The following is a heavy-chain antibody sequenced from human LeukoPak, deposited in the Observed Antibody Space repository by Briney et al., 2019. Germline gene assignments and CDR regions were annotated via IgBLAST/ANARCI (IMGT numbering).Heavy chain of an antibody. Sequence: GGSLRLSCAASGFTFSSYSMNWVRQAPGKGLGWVSSISSSRSYIYYADSVKGRFTISRDNAKNSLYLQMNSLRAEDTAVYYCARRNYYGSGDKFDYWGRGTLVTVSS. V-gene: IGHV3-21*01. CDR3: ARRNYYGSGDKFDY. J-gene: IGHJ4*02. CDR1: GFTFSSYS. D-gene: IGHD3-10*01. CDR2: ISSSRSYI.